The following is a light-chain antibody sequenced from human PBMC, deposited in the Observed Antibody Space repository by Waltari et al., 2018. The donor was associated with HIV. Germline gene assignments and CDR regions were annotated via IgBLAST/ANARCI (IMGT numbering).Light chain of an antibody. J-gene: IGLJ3*02. CDR2: NNL. V-gene: IGLV1-40*01. Sequence: QSVLTQPPLVSGAPGQRVTISCSGSSSNIGAGFDVHWYQHLPGTAPKLLIYNNLNRPSGVPDRFSGSKAGTSASLAITGLQAEDEADYYCQSYDSTLTGVFGGGTKLTVL. CDR1: SSNIGAGFD. CDR3: QSYDSTLTGV.